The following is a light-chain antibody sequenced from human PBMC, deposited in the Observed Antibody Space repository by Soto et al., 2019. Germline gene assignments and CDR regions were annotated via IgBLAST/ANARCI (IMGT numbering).Light chain of an antibody. CDR3: SAYTRIGTQV. CDR1: SSDVGAYKY. Sequence: QSVLTQPASVSGSPGQSITISCTGTSSDVGAYKYVSWYQQHPGKAPTVVIYDVTTRPSGVSTRFSGSKSGNTASLTISGRQADDEANYYCSAYTRIGTQVFGTGTKGTVL. CDR2: DVT. V-gene: IGLV2-14*01. J-gene: IGLJ1*01.